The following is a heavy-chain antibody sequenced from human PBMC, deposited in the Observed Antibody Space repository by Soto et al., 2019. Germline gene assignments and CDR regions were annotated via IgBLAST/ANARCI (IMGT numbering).Heavy chain of an antibody. D-gene: IGHD6-19*01. CDR2: ISSSGSTI. V-gene: IGHV3-11*01. CDR3: KQWLVPYYYNGMDV. Sequence: QVQLVESGGGLVKPGGSLRLSCAASGFTFSDYYMSWIREAPGKGLEWVSYISSSGSTIYYADSVKGRFTISRDNAKNSLYLQMNSLRAEDTAVYYCKQWLVPYYYNGMDVWGQGTTVTVSS. CDR1: GFTFSDYY. J-gene: IGHJ6*02.